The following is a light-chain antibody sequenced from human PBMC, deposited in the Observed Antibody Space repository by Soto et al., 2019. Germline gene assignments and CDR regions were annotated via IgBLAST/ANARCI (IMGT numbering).Light chain of an antibody. CDR2: GAS. J-gene: IGKJ5*01. V-gene: IGKV3-20*01. Sequence: EIVLTQSPGTLSLFPGERATLSCRASQSVSSTYFAWYRQKPGQPPSLLIYGASNRATGVPDRFSGSGSGPDFTLTISRLEPEDFEIYYCQQYNNWPITFGQGTRLEIK. CDR1: QSVSSTY. CDR3: QQYNNWPIT.